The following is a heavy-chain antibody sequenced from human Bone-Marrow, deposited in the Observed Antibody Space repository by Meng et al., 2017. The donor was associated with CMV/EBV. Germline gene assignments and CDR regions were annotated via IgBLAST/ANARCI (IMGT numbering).Heavy chain of an antibody. CDR3: ARDGPTIFGAGFDY. J-gene: IGHJ4*02. V-gene: IGHV3-48*03. D-gene: IGHD3-3*01. Sequence: GESLKISCAASGFTFSSYEMNWVRQAPGKGLEWVSYISSSGSTIYYADSVKGRFTISRDNAKNSLYLQMNSLRAEDTAVYYCARDGPTIFGAGFDYWGPGTLVTVSS. CDR1: GFTFSSYE. CDR2: ISSSGSTI.